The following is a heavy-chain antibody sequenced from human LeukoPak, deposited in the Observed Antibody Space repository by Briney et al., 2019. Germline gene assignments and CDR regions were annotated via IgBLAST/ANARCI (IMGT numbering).Heavy chain of an antibody. D-gene: IGHD4-23*01. CDR2: ISYDGSNN. CDR1: GFMFSNYG. J-gene: IGHJ3*02. Sequence: PGRSLRLSCAASGFMFSNYGMPWVRQAPGKGLEWVAVISYDGSNNYYADSVKGRFTISRDNSKNTLYLQMNSLRAEDTAVYYCARDKYGGNSNAFDIWGQGTLVTVSS. CDR3: ARDKYGGNSNAFDI. V-gene: IGHV3-30*03.